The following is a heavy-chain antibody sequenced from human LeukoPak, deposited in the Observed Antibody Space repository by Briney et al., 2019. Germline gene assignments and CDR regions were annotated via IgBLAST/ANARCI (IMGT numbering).Heavy chain of an antibody. CDR1: GFTFDDYA. V-gene: IGHV3-30*02. CDR3: AKDYSKTSYYGSGTYYRPNWFDP. CDR2: IRYDGSNK. J-gene: IGHJ5*02. Sequence: GGSLRLSCAASGFTFDDYAMHWVRQAPGKGLEWVAFIRYDGSNKYYADSVKGRFTISRDNSKNTLYLQMNSLRAEDTAVYYCAKDYSKTSYYGSGTYYRPNWFDPWGQGTLVTVSS. D-gene: IGHD3-10*01.